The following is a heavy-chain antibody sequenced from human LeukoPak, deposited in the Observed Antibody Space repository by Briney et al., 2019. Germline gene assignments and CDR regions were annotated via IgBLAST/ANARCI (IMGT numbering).Heavy chain of an antibody. CDR2: VIGSGGT. J-gene: IGHJ6*03. D-gene: IGHD2-21*02. V-gene: IGHV3-23*01. Sequence: GGSLRLSCAASGFTFSNYAMTWVRQAPGKGLEWVSAVIGSGGTYYADSVEGRFIISRDNSKNTLYLQMSSLRADDTALYYCVKGRGPAKGDYYNYYYYMDVWGKGTTVTVSS. CDR3: VKGRGPAKGDYYNYYYYMDV. CDR1: GFTFSNYA.